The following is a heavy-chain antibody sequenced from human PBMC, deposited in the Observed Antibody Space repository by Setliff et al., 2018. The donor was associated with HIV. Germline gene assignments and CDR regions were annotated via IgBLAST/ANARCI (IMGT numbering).Heavy chain of an antibody. V-gene: IGHV4-61*09. CDR3: VRQHDSDFSGDPDWFDP. CDR2: ISTGGAT. J-gene: IGHJ5*02. CDR1: GGSISSGSYY. D-gene: IGHD2-15*01. Sequence: SETLSLTCTVSGGSISSGSYYWNWIRQPAGKGLEWVGQISTGGATDYNSSLKSRVTISLDKSQNHFSLRLNSVTAADTAVDSCVRQHDSDFSGDPDWFDPWGQGILVTVSS.